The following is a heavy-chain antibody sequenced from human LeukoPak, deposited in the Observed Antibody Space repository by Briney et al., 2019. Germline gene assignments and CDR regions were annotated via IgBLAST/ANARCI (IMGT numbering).Heavy chain of an antibody. V-gene: IGHV4-34*01. CDR3: ARGRWHMIVVARAFDI. CDR1: GGSFSGYY. CDR2: INHSGST. D-gene: IGHD3-22*01. Sequence: SETLSLTCAVYGGSFSGYYWSWIRQPPGKGLEWIGEINHSGSTNYNPSLKSRVTISVDTSKNQFSLKLSSVTAADTAVYYCARGRWHMIVVARAFDIWGQGTMVTVSP. J-gene: IGHJ3*02.